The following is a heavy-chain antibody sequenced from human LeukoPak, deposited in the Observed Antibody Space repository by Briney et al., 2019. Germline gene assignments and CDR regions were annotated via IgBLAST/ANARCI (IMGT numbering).Heavy chain of an antibody. J-gene: IGHJ5*02. Sequence: PGGSLRLSCAASGFTFSSYAMSWVRQAPGKGLEWVSAISGSGGSTYYADSVKGRFTISRDNSKNTLYLQMNSLRAEDTAVYYCAKDLIHITMVRGVIGRDNWFDPWGQGTLVTVSS. CDR2: ISGSGGST. D-gene: IGHD3-10*01. CDR3: AKDLIHITMVRGVIGRDNWFDP. V-gene: IGHV3-23*01. CDR1: GFTFSSYA.